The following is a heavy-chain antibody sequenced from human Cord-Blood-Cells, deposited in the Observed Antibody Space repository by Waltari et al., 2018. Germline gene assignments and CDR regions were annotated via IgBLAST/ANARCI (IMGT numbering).Heavy chain of an antibody. Sequence: QVQLQQWGAGLLKPSETLSLTCAVYGGSFSGYYWSWIRQPPGKGLEWIGEINHSGSTNYNPSLKSRVTISVGTSKNQFSLKLSSVTAADTAVYYCARIAAAGAEYFQHWGQGTLVTVSS. CDR2: INHSGST. CDR1: GGSFSGYY. J-gene: IGHJ1*01. D-gene: IGHD6-13*01. V-gene: IGHV4-34*01. CDR3: ARIAAAGAEYFQH.